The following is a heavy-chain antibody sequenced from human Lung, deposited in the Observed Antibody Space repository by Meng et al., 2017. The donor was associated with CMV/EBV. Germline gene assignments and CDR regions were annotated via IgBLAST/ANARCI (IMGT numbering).Heavy chain of an antibody. Sequence: SXAASRFTFSAYEMNWVRQAPGKGLEWVSYIGGSGGPINYADSVRGRFTISRNNARNSLYLQTNSLRAEDTAVYYCARGGYDYVWGSLDYWGQGXLVTVSS. D-gene: IGHD3-16*01. CDR1: RFTFSAYE. V-gene: IGHV3-48*03. CDR3: ARGGYDYVWGSLDY. J-gene: IGHJ4*02. CDR2: IGGSGGPI.